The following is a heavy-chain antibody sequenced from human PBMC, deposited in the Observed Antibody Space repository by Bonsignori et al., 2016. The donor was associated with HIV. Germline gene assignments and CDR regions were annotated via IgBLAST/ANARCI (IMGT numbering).Heavy chain of an antibody. V-gene: IGHV2-26*02. CDR3: ARTPYYDFWSGYSPSLRFDY. CDR2: IFSNDEK. D-gene: IGHD3-3*01. Sequence: WIRQPPGKALEWLAHIFSNDEKSYSTSLKSRLTISKDTSKSQVVLTMTNMDPVDTATYYCARTPYYDFWSGYSPSLRFDYWGQGTLVTVSS. J-gene: IGHJ4*02.